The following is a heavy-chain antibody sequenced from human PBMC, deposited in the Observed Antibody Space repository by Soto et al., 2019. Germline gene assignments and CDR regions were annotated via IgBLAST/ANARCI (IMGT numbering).Heavy chain of an antibody. CDR2: ISYDGSNK. J-gene: IGHJ5*02. Sequence: GGSLRLSCAASGFTFSSYAMHWVRQAPGKGLEWVAVISYDGSNKYYADSVKGRFTISRDNSKNTLYLQMNSLRAEDTAVYYCAKVPSYYDFWSGYYTNWFDPWGQGTLVTVPQ. CDR1: GFTFSSYA. CDR3: AKVPSYYDFWSGYYTNWFDP. V-gene: IGHV3-30-3*01. D-gene: IGHD3-3*01.